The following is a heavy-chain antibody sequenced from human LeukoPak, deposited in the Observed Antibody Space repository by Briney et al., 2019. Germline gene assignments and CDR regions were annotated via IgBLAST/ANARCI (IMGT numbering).Heavy chain of an antibody. J-gene: IGHJ3*02. Sequence: GGSLRLSCAASGFTFSSYWMSWVRQAPGKGLEWVANIKQDGSEKYYVDSVKGRFTISRDNAKNSLYLQMNSLRAEDTAVYYCARDREMATRLHDAFDIWGQGTMVTVS. V-gene: IGHV3-7*01. CDR3: ARDREMATRLHDAFDI. D-gene: IGHD5-24*01. CDR1: GFTFSSYW. CDR2: IKQDGSEK.